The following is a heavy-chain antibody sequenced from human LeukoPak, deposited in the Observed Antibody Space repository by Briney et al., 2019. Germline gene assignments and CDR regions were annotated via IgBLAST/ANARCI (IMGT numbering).Heavy chain of an antibody. J-gene: IGHJ4*02. V-gene: IGHV1-2*02. CDR2: INPNSGGT. CDR3: ARDRGITMVRGVIGY. Sequence: GASVKVSCKASGYTFTGYYMHWVRQAPGQGLEWMGWINPNSGGTNYAQKFQGRVTMTRDTSLSPAYMELSRLRSDDTAVYYCARDRGITMVRGVIGYWGQGTLVTVSS. D-gene: IGHD3-10*01. CDR1: GYTFTGYY.